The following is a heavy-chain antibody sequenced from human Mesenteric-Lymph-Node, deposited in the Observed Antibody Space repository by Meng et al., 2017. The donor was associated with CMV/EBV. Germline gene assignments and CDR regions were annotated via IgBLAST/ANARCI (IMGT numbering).Heavy chain of an antibody. CDR3: ARDGIVEVAATTFQYYYYGMDV. D-gene: IGHD2-2*01. CDR2: ISSSSSSI. V-gene: IGHV3-48*04. J-gene: IGHJ6*02. CDR1: GFTFSSYS. Sequence: GESLKISCAASGFTFSSYSMNWVRQAPGKGLEWISYISSSSSSIYYADSVKGRFTISRDNAKNSLNLQMNSLRAEDTAVYYCARDGIVEVAATTFQYYYYGMDVWGQGTTVTVSS.